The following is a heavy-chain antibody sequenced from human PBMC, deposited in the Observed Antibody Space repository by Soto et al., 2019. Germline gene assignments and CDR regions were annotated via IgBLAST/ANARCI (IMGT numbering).Heavy chain of an antibody. J-gene: IGHJ4*02. D-gene: IGHD3-22*01. V-gene: IGHV1-18*04. CDR2: ISAYNGNT. CDR3: ARESDDTSGYYHFDY. CDR1: GYTFTSYG. Sequence: EASVKVSCKASGYTFTSYGISWVRQAPGQGLEWMGWISAYNGNTNYVQKLQGRVTMTTDTSTSTAYMELRSLRSDDTAVYYCARESDDTSGYYHFDYWGQGTLVTVSS.